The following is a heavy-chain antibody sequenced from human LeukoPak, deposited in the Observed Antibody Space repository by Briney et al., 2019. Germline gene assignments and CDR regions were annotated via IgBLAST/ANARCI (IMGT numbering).Heavy chain of an antibody. CDR2: INPNSGGA. D-gene: IGHD1-7*01. CDR1: GYTFTGYY. Sequence: ASVKVSCKASGYTFTGYYMHWVRQAPGQGLEWMGWINPNSGGANYAQKFQGRVTMTRDTSISTAYMELSRLRSDDTAVYYCARVESDNWNYESRGRDFDYWGQGTLITVSS. V-gene: IGHV1-2*02. CDR3: ARVESDNWNYESRGRDFDY. J-gene: IGHJ4*02.